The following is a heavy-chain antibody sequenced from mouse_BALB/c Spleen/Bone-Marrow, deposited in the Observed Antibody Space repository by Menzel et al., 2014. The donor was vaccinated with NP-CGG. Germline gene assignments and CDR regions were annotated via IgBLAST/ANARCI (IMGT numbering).Heavy chain of an antibody. V-gene: IGHV4-1*02. Sequence: DVKLQESGGGLVQPGGSLKLSCAASGFDFSRYWMSWVRQAPGKGLEWIGEINPDSSTINYTPSLKDKFIISRDNAKNPRSRKMRKGKFRNPPFFYWARRGVFFVYGAQGILVPVSA. CDR1: GFDFSRYW. J-gene: IGHJ3*01. CDR2: INPDSSTI. CDR3: ARRGVFFVY.